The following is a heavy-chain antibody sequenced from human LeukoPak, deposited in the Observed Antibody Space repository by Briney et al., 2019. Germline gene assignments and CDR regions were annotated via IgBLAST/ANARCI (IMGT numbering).Heavy chain of an antibody. CDR1: GYTFTSYG. CDR2: ISAYNGNT. J-gene: IGHJ5*02. Sequence: ASVKVSCKASGYTFTSYGISWVRRAPGQGLEWMGWISAYNGNTNYAQKLQGRVTMTTDTSTSTAYMELRSLRSDDTAVYYCAREGGVASGNNWFDPWGQGTLVTVSS. D-gene: IGHD1-26*01. CDR3: AREGGVASGNNWFDP. V-gene: IGHV1-18*01.